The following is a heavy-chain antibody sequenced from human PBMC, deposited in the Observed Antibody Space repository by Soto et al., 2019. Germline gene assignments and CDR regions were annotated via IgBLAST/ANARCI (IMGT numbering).Heavy chain of an antibody. CDR2: ISAYNGNT. CDR3: ARDNHYYDCSGYIDY. D-gene: IGHD3-22*01. V-gene: IGHV1-18*01. CDR1: GYTFTSYG. Sequence: ASVKVSCKASGYTFTSYGISWVRQAPGQGLEWMGLISAYNGNTNYAQKLQGRVTMTTDTSTSTAYMELRSLRSDDTAVDYCARDNHYYDCSGYIDYWGQGTMVTVSS. J-gene: IGHJ4*02.